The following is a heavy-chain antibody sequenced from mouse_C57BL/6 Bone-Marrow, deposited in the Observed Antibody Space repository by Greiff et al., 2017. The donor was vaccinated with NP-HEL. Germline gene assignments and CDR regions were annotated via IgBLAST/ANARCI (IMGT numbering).Heavy chain of an antibody. CDR3: ARENGNPYYYAMDY. Sequence: QVQLQQPGAELVKPGASVKMSCKASGYTFTSYWITWVKQRPGQGLVWIGDIYPGSGSTNYNEKFKSKATLTVDTSSSTAYMQLSSLTSEDSAVYYCARENGNPYYYAMDYWGQGTSVTVSS. V-gene: IGHV1-55*01. D-gene: IGHD1-1*01. CDR1: GYTFTSYW. J-gene: IGHJ4*01. CDR2: IYPGSGST.